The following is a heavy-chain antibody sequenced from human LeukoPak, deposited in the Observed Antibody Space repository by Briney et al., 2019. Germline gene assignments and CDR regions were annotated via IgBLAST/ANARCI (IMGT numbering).Heavy chain of an antibody. V-gene: IGHV3-7*03. CDR1: GFTFSTYW. CDR3: ARISKGGYKSGRRDPPYYFDY. CDR2: IKQDGSEK. D-gene: IGHD5-18*01. Sequence: GGSLRLSCVASGFTFSTYWMSWVRQAPGKGLEWVANIKQDGSEKYYVDSVRGRFAISRDNAKNSLYLQMNSLRAEDTAVYYCARISKGGYKSGRRDPPYYFDYWGQGTLVPVSS. J-gene: IGHJ4*02.